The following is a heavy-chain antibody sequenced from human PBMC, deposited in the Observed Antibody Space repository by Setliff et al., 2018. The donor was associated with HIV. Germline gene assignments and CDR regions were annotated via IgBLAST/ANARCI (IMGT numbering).Heavy chain of an antibody. CDR3: ARDIGYCSSTSCYHAFDI. J-gene: IGHJ3*02. V-gene: IGHV1-69*13. CDR1: GGTFSSYA. CDR2: IIPILGTA. D-gene: IGHD2-2*01. Sequence: SVKVSCKASGGTFSSYAISWVRQAPGQGLQWMGGIIPILGTANYAQKFQGRVTITADESTSTAYMELSSLRSEDTAVYYCARDIGYCSSTSCYHAFDIWGQGTMVTVSS.